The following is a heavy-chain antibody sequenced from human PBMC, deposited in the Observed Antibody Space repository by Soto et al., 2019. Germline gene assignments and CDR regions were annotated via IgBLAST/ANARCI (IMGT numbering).Heavy chain of an antibody. CDR3: TKDPGLNWFDP. CDR1: GVTFVNYW. Sequence: AGGFLRLSCVASGVTFVNYWMHWVRQVPGKGLVWVSRIKGDESVINYEDSVKGRFTISRDNAKNMLFLQMNSLRVEDTGLYYCTKDPGLNWFDPWGQGTLVTVSS. CDR2: IKGDESVI. V-gene: IGHV3-74*01. J-gene: IGHJ5*02.